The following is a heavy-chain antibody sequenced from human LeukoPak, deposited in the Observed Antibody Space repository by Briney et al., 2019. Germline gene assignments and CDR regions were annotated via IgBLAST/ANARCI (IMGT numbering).Heavy chain of an antibody. D-gene: IGHD6-13*01. CDR2: IYYSGST. CDR3: ARLTDSSSWYFWFDP. Sequence: PSETLSLTCTVSGGSISSYYWSWIRQPPGKGLEWIGYIYYSGSTNYNPSLKSRVTISIDTSKNQFSLKLSSVTAADTAVYYCARLTDSSSWYFWFDPWGQGTLVTVSS. CDR1: GGSISSYY. J-gene: IGHJ5*02. V-gene: IGHV4-59*08.